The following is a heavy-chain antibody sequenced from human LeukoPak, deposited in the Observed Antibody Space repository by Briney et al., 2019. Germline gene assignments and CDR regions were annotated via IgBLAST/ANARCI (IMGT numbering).Heavy chain of an antibody. Sequence: ASVKVSCKASGGTFSSYAISWVRQAPGQGLEWMGWISAYNGNTNYAQKLQGRVTMTTDTSTSTAYMELRSLRSDDTAVYYCARGDYGSWYSHYFDYWGQGTLVTVSS. J-gene: IGHJ4*02. V-gene: IGHV1-18*01. CDR1: GGTFSSYA. CDR2: ISAYNGNT. D-gene: IGHD6-13*01. CDR3: ARGDYGSWYSHYFDY.